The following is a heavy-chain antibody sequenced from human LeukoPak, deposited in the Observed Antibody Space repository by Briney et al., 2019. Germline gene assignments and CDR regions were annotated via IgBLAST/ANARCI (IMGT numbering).Heavy chain of an antibody. J-gene: IGHJ4*02. CDR1: GITFSSYW. CDR3: ARSAYPGNSVIED. CDR2: INSDGRST. D-gene: IGHD4-23*01. Sequence: QPGGSLRLSCAVSGITFSSYWMHWVRQAPGKGLVWVSRINSDGRSTNYADSVKGRFTISRDNAKNTLDLQMNSLRAEDTAVYYCARSAYPGNSVIEDWGRGTLVTVSS. V-gene: IGHV3-74*01.